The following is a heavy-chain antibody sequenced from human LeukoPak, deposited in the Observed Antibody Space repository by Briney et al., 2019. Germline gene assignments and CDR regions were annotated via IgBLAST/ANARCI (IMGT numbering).Heavy chain of an antibody. CDR2: IKQDGNEK. J-gene: IGHJ5*02. V-gene: IGHV3-7*01. CDR3: ARLGGETTRFDL. D-gene: IGHD3-16*01. Sequence: GGSLRLSCAASGFTFRRYWMSWVRQAPWKGLDWVATIKQDGNEKYYVDSVKGRFTISRDKAQNSLYLQMNSLRAEDTSVYYCARLGGETTRFDLWGQGALVTVSS. CDR1: GFTFRRYW.